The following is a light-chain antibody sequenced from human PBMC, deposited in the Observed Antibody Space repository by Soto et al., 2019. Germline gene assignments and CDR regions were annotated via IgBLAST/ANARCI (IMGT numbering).Light chain of an antibody. CDR3: SSYTISTTLV. J-gene: IGLJ1*01. Sequence: SVLTQPASVSGSPGQSITISCTGTSSDLGGYNYVSWYQQHPGKAPKLMIYEVTNRPSGVSNRFSGSKSGNTASLTISGLQAEDEADYYCSSYTISTTLVFGTGTKVTVL. CDR2: EVT. V-gene: IGLV2-14*01. CDR1: SSDLGGYNY.